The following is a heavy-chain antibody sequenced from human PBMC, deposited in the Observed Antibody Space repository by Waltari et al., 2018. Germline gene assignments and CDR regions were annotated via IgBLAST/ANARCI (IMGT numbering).Heavy chain of an antibody. D-gene: IGHD6-19*01. CDR1: RGPFRRYS. Sequence: QVQLVQSGPEENKPWSSVQVSCKASRGPFRRYSISLVPKPPGPGLEWMGGIITIIGTANYAQKFKGRVKITTDESTSTAYMELSSLRSEDTAVYYCARGPGSELQWLGGGGFGYWGQGTLVTVSS. CDR3: ARGPGSELQWLGGGGFGY. J-gene: IGHJ4*02. CDR2: IITIIGTA. V-gene: IGHV1-69*05.